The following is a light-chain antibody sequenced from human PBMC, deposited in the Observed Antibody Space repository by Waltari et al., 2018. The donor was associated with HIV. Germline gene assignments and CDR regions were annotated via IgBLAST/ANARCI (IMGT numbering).Light chain of an antibody. CDR2: GNN. CDR3: HSYDSGLGAL. V-gene: IGLV1-40*01. CDR1: TSNIGAAYD. J-gene: IGLJ3*02. Sequence: SVLTQPPSVSGAPGPKVTISCTGSTSNIGAAYDVHWYQQLPVRAPKVLIYGNNKRPSGIPDRFSGSKSGTSAALAITGLQSDDEADYYCHSYDSGLGALFGGGTKVTVL.